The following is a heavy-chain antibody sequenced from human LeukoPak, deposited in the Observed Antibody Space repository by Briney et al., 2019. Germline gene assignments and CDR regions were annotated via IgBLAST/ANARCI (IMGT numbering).Heavy chain of an antibody. CDR2: FDPDDGAR. CDR3: ASDRTMTTVTSGQSWDDP. J-gene: IGHJ5*02. CDR1: GYSLTALA. Sequence: ASVKVSCKVSGYSLTALAIHWVRQAPGRGLEWMGRFDPDDGARIYSQRFQDRFLMTEDPSSDTAYMELSGLRSEDTAVYFCASDRTMTTVTSGQSWDDPWGQGTLVTVSS. V-gene: IGHV1-24*01. D-gene: IGHD4-17*01.